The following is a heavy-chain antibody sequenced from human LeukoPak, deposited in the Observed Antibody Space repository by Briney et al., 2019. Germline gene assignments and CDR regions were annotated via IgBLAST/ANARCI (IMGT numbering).Heavy chain of an antibody. CDR1: GFTFSSYG. V-gene: IGHV3-33*01. J-gene: IGHJ4*02. CDR2: IWYDGSNK. Sequence: GGSLRLSCAASGFTFSSYGMHWVRQAPGKGLEWVAVIWYDGSNKYYADSVKGRFTISRDNSKNTLYLQMNSLRAEDTAVYYCARRVGGVYFDYWGQGTLVTVSS. CDR3: ARRVGGVYFDY. D-gene: IGHD3-16*01.